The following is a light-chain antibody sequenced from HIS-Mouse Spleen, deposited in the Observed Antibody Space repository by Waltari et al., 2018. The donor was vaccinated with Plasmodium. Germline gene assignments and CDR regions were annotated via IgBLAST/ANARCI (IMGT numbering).Light chain of an antibody. V-gene: IGLV2-8*01. CDR2: EVS. Sequence: QSALTQPPSASGSPGQSVTISCTGTSSDVGGYNYVSWYQQHPGKAPKLMIYEVSKLPSGVPGRFSGSKAGNTASLTVAGLQAEDEADYYCSSYAGSNKLVFGGGTKLTVL. J-gene: IGLJ2*01. CDR3: SSYAGSNKLV. CDR1: SSDVGGYNY.